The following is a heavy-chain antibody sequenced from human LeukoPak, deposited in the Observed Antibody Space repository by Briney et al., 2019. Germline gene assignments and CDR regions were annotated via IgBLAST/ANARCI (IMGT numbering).Heavy chain of an antibody. V-gene: IGHV4-61*02. CDR3: ARDRYYYDSSGHYRLDY. CDR2: IYISGST. J-gene: IGHJ4*02. D-gene: IGHD3-22*01. CDR1: GGSISSSSYY. Sequence: SETLSLTCTVSGGSISSSSYYWSWIRQPAGKGLEWIGRIYISGSTNYNPSLKSRVTMSVDTSKNQFSLKLSSVTAADTAVYYCARDRYYYDSSGHYRLDYWGQGTLVTVSS.